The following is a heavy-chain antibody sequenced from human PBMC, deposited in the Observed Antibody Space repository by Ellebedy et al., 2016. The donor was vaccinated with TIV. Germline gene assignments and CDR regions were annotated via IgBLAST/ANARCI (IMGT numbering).Heavy chain of an antibody. CDR1: GFTFSSYS. V-gene: IGHV3-48*01. D-gene: IGHD2-8*01. CDR2: ISDSDTI. Sequence: PGGSLRLSCAASGFTFSSYSMNWVRQAPGKGLEWVSYISDSDTIYYADSVRGRFTISRDKAKKSVYLQMNSLTVEDTAIYYCAREAMLWIFDSWGQGTLVTVSS. CDR3: AREAMLWIFDS. J-gene: IGHJ4*02.